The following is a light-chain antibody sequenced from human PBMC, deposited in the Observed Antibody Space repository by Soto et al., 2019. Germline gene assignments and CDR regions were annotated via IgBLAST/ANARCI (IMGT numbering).Light chain of an antibody. V-gene: IGLV2-11*01. J-gene: IGLJ3*02. CDR3: CSYAGSSTWV. CDR2: DVS. CDR1: SSDVGGYNY. Sequence: QSVLTQPRSVSGSPGQSVTISCTGTSSDVGGYNYVSWYQQHPGKATQLMIYDVSKRPSGVPDRLSGSKSGNTASLTISGLQAEDESDYYCCSYAGSSTWVFGGGTKLTVL.